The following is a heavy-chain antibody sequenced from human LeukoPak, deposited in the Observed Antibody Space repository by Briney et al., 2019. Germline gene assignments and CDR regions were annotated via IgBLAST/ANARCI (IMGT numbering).Heavy chain of an antibody. D-gene: IGHD2-21*01. CDR1: GFTFSSYS. V-gene: IGHV3-21*01. J-gene: IGHJ5*02. Sequence: GGSLRLSCAASGFTFSSYSMTWVRQAPGKGLEWVSSISSSSSYIYYADSVKGRFTISRDNAKNSLYLQMNSLSAEDTAVYYWPRNTCCGFFPPPKPPPATWGQETLATASS. CDR2: ISSSSSYI. CDR3: PRNTCCGFFPPPKPPPAT.